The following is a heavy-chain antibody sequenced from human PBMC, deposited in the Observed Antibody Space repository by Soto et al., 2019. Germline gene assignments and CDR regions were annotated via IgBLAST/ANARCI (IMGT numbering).Heavy chain of an antibody. D-gene: IGHD2-15*01. V-gene: IGHV2-5*02. CDR1: GFSLSTHGVA. Sequence: QITLKESGPTLVKPTQTLTLTCTFSGFSLSTHGVAVGWIRQPAGKALEWLALIYWDDDKYYSASLNSRLTITKDTSKTLVVLTLINMDSVDTATYSCAHDMLFCTGGSCSTDFDSWGQGTLVTVSS. CDR3: AHDMLFCTGGSCSTDFDS. CDR2: IYWDDDK. J-gene: IGHJ4*02.